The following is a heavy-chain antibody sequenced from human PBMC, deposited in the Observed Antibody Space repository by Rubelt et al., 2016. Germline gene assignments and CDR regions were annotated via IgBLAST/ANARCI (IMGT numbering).Heavy chain of an antibody. CDR3: ARGGGGA. CDR1: GFTFSSYA. J-gene: IGHJ4*02. V-gene: IGHV3-30*04. CDR2: ISFDGSNK. D-gene: IGHD3-16*01. Sequence: QVQLVESGGGVVQPGRSLRLSCAASGFTFSSYAMHWVRQAPGKGLEWVAVISFDGSNKYYADSVKGRFTISRDNSKNTLYLQMNSRRAEDTAVYYCARGGGGAWGQGTLVTVSS.